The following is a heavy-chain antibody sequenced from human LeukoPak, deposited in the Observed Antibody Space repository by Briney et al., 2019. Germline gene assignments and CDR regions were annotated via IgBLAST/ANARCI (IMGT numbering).Heavy chain of an antibody. J-gene: IGHJ4*02. D-gene: IGHD4-17*01. CDR3: ARLNDYGDYGGFDY. CDR2: IIPIFGTA. CDR1: GGTFSSYA. Sequence: ASVKVSCKASGGTFSSYAISWVRQAPGQGLEWMGGIIPIFGTANYAQKFQGRVTITADESTSTAYMELSSLRSDDTAVYYCARLNDYGDYGGFDYWGQGTLVTVSS. V-gene: IGHV1-69*13.